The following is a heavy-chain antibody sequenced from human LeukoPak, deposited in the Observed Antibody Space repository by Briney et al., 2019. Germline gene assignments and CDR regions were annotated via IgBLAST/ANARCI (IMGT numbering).Heavy chain of an antibody. J-gene: IGHJ6*03. V-gene: IGHV3-7*01. D-gene: IGHD3-10*02. CDR1: GFTFSRYW. CDR3: AELGITMIGGV. CDR2: IKQDGSEI. Sequence: GGSLRLSCAASGFTFSRYWINWVRQAPGKGLEWVANIKQDGSEIYYVDSVKGRFTISRDNAKNPLYLQMNSLRAEDTAVYYCAELGITMIGGVWGKGTTVTISS.